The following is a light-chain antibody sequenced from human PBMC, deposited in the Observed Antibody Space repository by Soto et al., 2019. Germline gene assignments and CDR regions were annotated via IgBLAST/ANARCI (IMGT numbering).Light chain of an antibody. V-gene: IGLV2-14*01. Sequence: QSALTQPASVSGSPGQSITISCTGTISDVGGHGYVSWYQQHPGKAPKLMIYEVTYRPSGVSDRFSGSKSGNTASLTISGLQVEDEADYYCSSYATSSPYVFGAGTKVTVL. CDR1: ISDVGGHGY. J-gene: IGLJ1*01. CDR2: EVT. CDR3: SSYATSSPYV.